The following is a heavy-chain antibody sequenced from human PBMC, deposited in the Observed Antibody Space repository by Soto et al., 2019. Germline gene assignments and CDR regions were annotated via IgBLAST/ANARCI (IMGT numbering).Heavy chain of an antibody. CDR2: INHSGST. CDR1: GGSFSGYY. J-gene: IGHJ4*02. Sequence: QVQLQQWGAGLLKPSETLSLTCAVYGGSFSGYYWSWIRQPPGKGLEWIGEINHSGSTNYNPSLKSRVTISVDTSKNQFSLKLSSVTAAATAVYYCARGKYGETRRYFDYWGQGTLVTVSS. D-gene: IGHD3-10*01. CDR3: ARGKYGETRRYFDY. V-gene: IGHV4-34*01.